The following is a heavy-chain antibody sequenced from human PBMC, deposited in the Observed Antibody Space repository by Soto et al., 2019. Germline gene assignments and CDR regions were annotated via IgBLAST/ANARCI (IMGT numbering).Heavy chain of an antibody. CDR2: ISGSGGST. Sequence: GGSLRLSCAASGFTFSSYAMSWVRQAPGKGLEWVSAISGSGGSTYYADSVKGRFTISRDNSKNTLYLQMNSLRAEDTAVYYCANNGCSGGSCYQDWFDPWGQGTLVTVSS. CDR3: ANNGCSGGSCYQDWFDP. D-gene: IGHD2-15*01. V-gene: IGHV3-23*01. J-gene: IGHJ5*02. CDR1: GFTFSSYA.